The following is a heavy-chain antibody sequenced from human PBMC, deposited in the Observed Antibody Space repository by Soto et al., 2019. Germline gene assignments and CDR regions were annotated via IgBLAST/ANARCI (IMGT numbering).Heavy chain of an antibody. CDR3: VRGEYYSSGSYSNLDY. Sequence: ASVKVSCKASGYTFTSYGISWVRQAPGQGLEWMGWISAYNGNTNYAQKLQGRVTMTTDTSTSTAYMELRSLRSDDTAVYYCVRGEYYSSGSYSNLDYGGQGTPVTVSS. CDR2: ISAYNGNT. J-gene: IGHJ4*02. D-gene: IGHD3-10*01. CDR1: GYTFTSYG. V-gene: IGHV1-18*01.